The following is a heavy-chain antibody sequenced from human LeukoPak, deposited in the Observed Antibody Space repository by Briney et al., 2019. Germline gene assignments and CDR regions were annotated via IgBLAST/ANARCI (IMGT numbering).Heavy chain of an antibody. V-gene: IGHV4-39*07. D-gene: IGHD4-17*01. J-gene: IGHJ5*02. CDR2: VYYTGTT. Sequence: SETLSLTCNVSGGSISSSSYYWGWIRQPPGKGLEWLGNVYYTGTTYYNPSLESRVTISVDTSNNQFSLRLSSVTAADTAIYYCAREPSVTTVTTGSWGRGTLVIVSS. CDR3: AREPSVTTVTTGS. CDR1: GGSISSSSYY.